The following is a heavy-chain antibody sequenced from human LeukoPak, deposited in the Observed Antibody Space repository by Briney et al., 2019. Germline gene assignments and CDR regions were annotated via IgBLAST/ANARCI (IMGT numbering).Heavy chain of an antibody. V-gene: IGHV1-18*01. CDR1: GYTLTSYG. D-gene: IGHD2-2*01. CDR3: ARGPIIDIVVIPAAADYYHMDV. CDR2: ISAYNGNT. J-gene: IGHJ6*03. Sequence: HRASVTVSCKASGYTLTSYGISWVRQAPGQGLEWMGWISAYNGNTMYAQKLQGRVTMTTDSSTSTAYMELRSLRSDDTAVYYCARGPIIDIVVIPAAADYYHMDVWGKGTTVTVSS.